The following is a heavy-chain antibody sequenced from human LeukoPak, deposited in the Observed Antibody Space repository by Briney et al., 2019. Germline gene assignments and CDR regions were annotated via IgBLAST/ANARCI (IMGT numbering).Heavy chain of an antibody. V-gene: IGHV4-4*09. CDR2: ISSSGNT. J-gene: IGHJ4*02. CDR3: ARRSPIAAEDY. CDR1: GDSISLHY. D-gene: IGHD6-6*01. Sequence: SETLSLTCTVTGDSISLHYWNWIRQPPGKGREWLGYISSSGNTNYHPSVNSRVTISRDTSKNQLSLRLKSLTAADTAVYYCARRSPIAAEDYWGQGILVTVSS.